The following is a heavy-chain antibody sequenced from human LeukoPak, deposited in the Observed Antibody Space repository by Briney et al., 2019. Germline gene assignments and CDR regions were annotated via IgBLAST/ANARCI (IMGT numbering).Heavy chain of an antibody. J-gene: IGHJ4*02. CDR2: IKQDGSEK. CDR1: GFTFSSYW. D-gene: IGHD3-3*01. Sequence: PGGSLRLSCAASGFTFSSYWMSWVRQAPGKGLEWVASIKQDGSEKYYVDSVKGRFTISRDNAKNSLYLQMNSLRAEDTAVYYCARDREGYDFWSGYKYWGQGTLVTDSS. CDR3: ARDREGYDFWSGYKY. V-gene: IGHV3-7*01.